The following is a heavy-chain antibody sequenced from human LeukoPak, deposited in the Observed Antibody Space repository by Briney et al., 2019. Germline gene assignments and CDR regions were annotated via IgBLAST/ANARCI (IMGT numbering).Heavy chain of an antibody. CDR2: INAGNGNT. D-gene: IGHD6-13*01. J-gene: IGHJ4*02. V-gene: IGHV1-3*03. CDR3: ARGYSSSWRYFDY. CDR1: GYTFTSYA. Sequence: ASVKVSCKASGYTFTSYAMHWVRQAPGQRLEWMGWINAGNGNTKYSQEFQGRVTITRDTSASTAYMELSSLRSEDMAVYYCARGYSSSWRYFDYWGQGTLVTVSS.